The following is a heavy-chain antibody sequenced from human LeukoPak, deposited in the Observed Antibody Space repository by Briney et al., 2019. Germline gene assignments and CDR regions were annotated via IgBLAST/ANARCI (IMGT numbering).Heavy chain of an antibody. CDR3: ATASLNMATNGPGVY. V-gene: IGHV3-23*01. CDR1: GLTFSSYA. D-gene: IGHD2-8*01. Sequence: PGGSLRLSCAASGLTFSSYAMNWVRQAPGKGLEWVSAISGGGGTYYADSVKGRFTISRDNSRSTVSLQMSSLRDDDTAVYYCATASLNMATNGPGVYWGQGTLVTVSS. CDR2: ISGGGGT. J-gene: IGHJ4*02.